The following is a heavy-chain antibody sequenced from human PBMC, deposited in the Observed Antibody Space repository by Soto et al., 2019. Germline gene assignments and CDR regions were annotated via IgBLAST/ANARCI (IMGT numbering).Heavy chain of an antibody. CDR2: IYYSGCT. D-gene: IGHD6-13*01. J-gene: IGHJ6*02. CDR3: ASDLQPARSSLVERGMDV. Sequence: SETLSLTCTVSGGSISSYYWSWIRQPPGKGLEWIGYIYYSGCTNYNPSLKSRVTISVDTSKNQFSLRLCSVTAADTAVYYGASDLQPARSSLVERGMDVWGQGTTVTVSS. V-gene: IGHV4-59*12. CDR1: GGSISSYY.